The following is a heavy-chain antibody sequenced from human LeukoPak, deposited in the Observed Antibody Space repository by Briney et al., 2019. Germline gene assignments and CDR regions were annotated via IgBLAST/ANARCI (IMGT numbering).Heavy chain of an antibody. V-gene: IGHV3-48*03. D-gene: IGHD6-19*01. CDR3: ALLAVASDFDY. CDR1: GFMFRSFE. J-gene: IGHJ4*02. Sequence: GGSLRLSCAASGFMFRSFEMYWVRRAPGKGLEWVAYISSGGTTMYYADSVKGRFTISRDDAKNSLFLQVNSLRAEDTAVYYCALLAVASDFDYWGQGTLVTVSS. CDR2: ISSGGTTM.